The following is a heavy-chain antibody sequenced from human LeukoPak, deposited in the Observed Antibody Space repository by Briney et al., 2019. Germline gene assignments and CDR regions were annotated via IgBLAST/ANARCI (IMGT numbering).Heavy chain of an antibody. J-gene: IGHJ4*02. V-gene: IGHV4-39*01. Sequence: PSETLSLTCTVSGGSISSSSYYWGWIRQPPGKGLEWIGSIYYSGSTYYNPSLKSRVTISVDTSKNQFSLKLSPVTAADTAVYYCARQDMTTVTTLDYWGQGTLVTVSS. CDR3: ARQDMTTVTTLDY. CDR1: GGSISSSSYY. CDR2: IYYSGST. D-gene: IGHD4-17*01.